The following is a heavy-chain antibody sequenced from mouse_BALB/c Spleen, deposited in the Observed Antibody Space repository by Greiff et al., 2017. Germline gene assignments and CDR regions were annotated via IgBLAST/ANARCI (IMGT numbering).Heavy chain of an antibody. Sequence: VQLQQPGAELVRPGASVKLSCKASGYTFTSYWINWVKQRPGQGLEWIGNIYPSDSYTNYNQKFKDKATLTVDKSSSTAYMQLSSPTSEDSAVYYCTRSYGSSSRYFDVWGAGTTVTVSS. CDR2: IYPSDSYT. V-gene: IGHV1-69*02. CDR1: GYTFTSYW. J-gene: IGHJ1*01. CDR3: TRSYGSSSRYFDV. D-gene: IGHD1-1*01.